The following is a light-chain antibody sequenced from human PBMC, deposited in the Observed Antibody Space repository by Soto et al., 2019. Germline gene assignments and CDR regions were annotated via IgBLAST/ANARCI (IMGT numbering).Light chain of an antibody. CDR2: DAS. V-gene: IGKV3-11*01. CDR3: QQRSNLWT. J-gene: IGKJ1*01. Sequence: EIVLTQSPATLSSSPGERATLSCRASQSVSSYLAWYQQKPGQAPRLLIYDASNRATGIPARFSGSGSGTDFTLTISSLEPEDFAFYYCQQRSNLWTFGQGTKVDIK. CDR1: QSVSSY.